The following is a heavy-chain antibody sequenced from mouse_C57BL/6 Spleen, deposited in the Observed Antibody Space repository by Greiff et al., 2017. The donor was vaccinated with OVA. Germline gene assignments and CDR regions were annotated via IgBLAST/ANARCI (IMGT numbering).Heavy chain of an antibody. V-gene: IGHV1-50*01. J-gene: IGHJ3*01. D-gene: IGHD2-1*01. Sequence: QVHVKQPGAELVKPGASVKLSCKASGYTFTSYWMQWVKQRPGQGLEWIGEIDPSDSYTNYNQKFKGKATLTVDTSSSTAYMQLSSLTSEDSAVYYCARQIYQGFAYWGKGTLVTVSA. CDR1: GYTFTSYW. CDR2: IDPSDSYT. CDR3: ARQIYQGFAY.